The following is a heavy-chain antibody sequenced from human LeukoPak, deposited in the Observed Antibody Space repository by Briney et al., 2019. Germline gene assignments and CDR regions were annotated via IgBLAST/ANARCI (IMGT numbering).Heavy chain of an antibody. D-gene: IGHD6-13*01. CDR2: VNHTGST. CDR1: DDSITMYY. CDR3: ARGRVSSSTWYRSYYYCVYLDL. V-gene: IGHV4-59*12. J-gene: IGHJ6*03. Sequence: TTSETLSLTCSVSDDSITMYYWTWIRQPPGKGLEWIGYVNHTGSTNFNPSLNGRVSISRDTTNNLFSLTLRSVIAADTAVYFCARGRVSSSTWYRSYYYCVYLDLWGKGTTVTVSS.